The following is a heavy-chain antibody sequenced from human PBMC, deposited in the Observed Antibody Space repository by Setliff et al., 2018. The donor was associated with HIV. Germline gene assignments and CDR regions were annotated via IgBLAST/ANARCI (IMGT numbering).Heavy chain of an antibody. CDR3: AGGGQWRPDY. CDR1: GASLSAFY. V-gene: IGHV4-4*08. Sequence: PSETLSLTCTVSGASLSAFYWSWIRQPPGKGLEWLGYIYSSVGTNYNPSLEDRITMSIDTSKSQFSLQLPSVTAADTAMYFCAGGGQWRPDYWGLGTLVTVSS. CDR2: IYSSVGT. J-gene: IGHJ4*02. D-gene: IGHD6-19*01.